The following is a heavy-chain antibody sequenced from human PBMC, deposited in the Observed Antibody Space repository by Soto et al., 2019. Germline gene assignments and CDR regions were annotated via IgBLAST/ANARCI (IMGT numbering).Heavy chain of an antibody. CDR2: ISSSGSTI. CDR1: GFTFSSYE. V-gene: IGHV3-48*03. Sequence: GGSLRLSCAASGFTFSSYEMNWVRQAPGKGLEWVSYISSSGSTIYYADSVKGRFTISRDNAKNSLYLQMNSLRAEDTAVYYCAREGLGYYGMDVWGQGTTVTVSS. J-gene: IGHJ6*02. D-gene: IGHD6-19*01. CDR3: AREGLGYYGMDV.